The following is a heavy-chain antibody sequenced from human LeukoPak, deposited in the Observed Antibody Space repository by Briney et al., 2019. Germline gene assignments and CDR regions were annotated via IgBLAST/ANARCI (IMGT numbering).Heavy chain of an antibody. V-gene: IGHV1-8*01. Sequence: GASVKVSCKASGYTFISYDINWVRQAPGHGLEWMGWMNPDSTNTGYARKLQGRVTMTTDTSTSTAYMELRSLISDDAAVYYCARGDDYGDYWGLYWGQGTLVTVSS. CDR3: ARGDDYGDYWGLY. J-gene: IGHJ4*02. CDR2: MNPDSTNT. D-gene: IGHD4-17*01. CDR1: GYTFISYD.